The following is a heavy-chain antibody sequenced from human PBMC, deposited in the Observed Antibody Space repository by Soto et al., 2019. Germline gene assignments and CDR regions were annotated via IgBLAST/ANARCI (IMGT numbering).Heavy chain of an antibody. J-gene: IGHJ4*02. Sequence: SETLSLTCTVSGASISSGDYFWSWIRQSPGKGLEWTGYIYDSGSSYYNPSLKSRVTMSVDTSKNQFSLKLSSVTAADTAVYYCAREKGYISGPKNFDYWGQGTLVTVSS. CDR2: IYDSGSS. CDR1: GASISSGDYF. CDR3: AREKGYISGPKNFDY. D-gene: IGHD5-12*01. V-gene: IGHV4-30-4*01.